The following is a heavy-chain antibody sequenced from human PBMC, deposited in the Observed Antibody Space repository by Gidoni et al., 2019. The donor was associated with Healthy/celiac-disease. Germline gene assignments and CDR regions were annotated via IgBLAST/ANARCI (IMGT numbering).Heavy chain of an antibody. CDR3: ARPYYDFWSGNDAFDI. V-gene: IGHV5-51*01. D-gene: IGHD3-3*01. Sequence: EVQLAQSGAEGKKPGESLKISCKGSGYSFTSYWNGWVRQMPGKGLEWMGIIYPGASDTRYSPSFQGQVTISADKSISTAYLQWSSLKASDTAMYYCARPYYDFWSGNDAFDIWGQGTMVTVSS. CDR1: GYSFTSYW. J-gene: IGHJ3*02. CDR2: IYPGASDT.